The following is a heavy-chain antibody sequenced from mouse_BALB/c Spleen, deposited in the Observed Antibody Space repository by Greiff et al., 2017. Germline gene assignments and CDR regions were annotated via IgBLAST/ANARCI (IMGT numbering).Heavy chain of an antibody. CDR3: ALYYGSFAY. CDR1: GFNIKDYY. Sequence: EVQLLQSGAELVRPGALVKLSCKASGFNIKDYYMHWVKQRPEQGLEWIGWIDPENGNTIYDPKFQGKASITADTSSNTAYLQLSSLTSEDTAVYYCALYYGSFAYWGQGTLVTVSA. D-gene: IGHD1-1*01. J-gene: IGHJ3*01. CDR2: IDPENGNT. V-gene: IGHV14-1*02.